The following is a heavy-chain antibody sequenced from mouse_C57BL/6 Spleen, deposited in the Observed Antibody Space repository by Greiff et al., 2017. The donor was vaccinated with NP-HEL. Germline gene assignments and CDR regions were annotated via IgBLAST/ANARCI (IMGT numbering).Heavy chain of an antibody. V-gene: IGHV1-69*01. J-gene: IGHJ2*01. CDR1: GYTFTSYW. D-gene: IGHD3-3*01. Sequence: QVQLQQPGAELVMPGASVKLSCKASGYTFTSYWMHWVKQRPGQGLEWIGAIDPSDSYTNYNQKFKGKSTLTVDKSSSTAYMQLSSLTSEDAAVYYCARGGTWFDDWGQGTTLTVSS. CDR3: ARGGTWFDD. CDR2: IDPSDSYT.